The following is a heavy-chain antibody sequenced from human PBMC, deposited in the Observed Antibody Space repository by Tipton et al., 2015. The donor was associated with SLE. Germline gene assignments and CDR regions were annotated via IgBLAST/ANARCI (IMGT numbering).Heavy chain of an antibody. CDR1: GGSISSDDYY. Sequence: TLSLTCTVSGGSISSDDYYWTWIRQHPGKGLEWIGHISYSGSPYYNPSLRSRVTISVDTSKNHFSLKLSSVTAADTAVYYCARGGVGGSDYFDFWSQGTLVSVSS. D-gene: IGHD5-12*01. V-gene: IGHV4-31*03. J-gene: IGHJ4*02. CDR3: ARGGVGGSDYFDF. CDR2: ISYSGSP.